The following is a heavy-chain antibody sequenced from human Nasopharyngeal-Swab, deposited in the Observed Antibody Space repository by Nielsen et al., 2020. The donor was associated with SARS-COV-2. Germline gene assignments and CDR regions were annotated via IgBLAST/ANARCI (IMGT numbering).Heavy chain of an antibody. V-gene: IGHV4-31*02. Sequence: RQAPGKGLEWIGYTYYSGSTYYNPSLKSRVTISVDTSKNQFSLKLSSVTAADTAVYYCARNWRSGSMDVWGKGTTVTVSS. J-gene: IGHJ6*03. CDR3: ARNWRSGSMDV. D-gene: IGHD3-10*01. CDR2: TYYSGST.